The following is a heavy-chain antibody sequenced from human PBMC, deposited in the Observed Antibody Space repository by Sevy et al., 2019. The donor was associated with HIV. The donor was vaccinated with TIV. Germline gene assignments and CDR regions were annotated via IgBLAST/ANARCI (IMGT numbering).Heavy chain of an antibody. J-gene: IGHJ1*01. CDR1: GYTLTELS. CDR3: ATEIAAAGYFQH. D-gene: IGHD6-13*01. CDR2: FDPEDGET. Sequence: ASVKVSCKVSGYTLTELSMHWVRQAPGKGLEWMGGFDPEDGETIYAQKFQGRVTMTEDTSTDIAYMELSSLRSEDTAVYYCATEIAAAGYFQHWGQGTLVTVSS. V-gene: IGHV1-24*01.